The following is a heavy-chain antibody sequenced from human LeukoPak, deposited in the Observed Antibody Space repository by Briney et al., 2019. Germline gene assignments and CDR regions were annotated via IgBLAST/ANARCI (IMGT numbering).Heavy chain of an antibody. J-gene: IGHJ4*02. D-gene: IGHD4-23*01. CDR1: GGSFSGYY. CDR2: INHSGST. V-gene: IGHV4-34*01. CDR3: ARGRLRWYQYYFDY. Sequence: SETLSLTCAVYGGSFSGYYWSWIRQPPGKGLEWIGEINHSGSTNYNPSLKSRVTISVDTSKNQFSLKLSSVTAADTAVYYCARGRLRWYQYYFDYWGQGTLVTVSS.